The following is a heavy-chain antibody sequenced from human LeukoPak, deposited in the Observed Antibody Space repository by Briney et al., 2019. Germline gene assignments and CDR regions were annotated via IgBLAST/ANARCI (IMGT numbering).Heavy chain of an antibody. CDR2: INPSDGST. CDR3: VRGWWGTDYGWTNWFDP. D-gene: IGHD4-17*01. Sequence: GASVKVSCKASGYTFTSYYMNWVRQAPGQGLEWMGNINPSDGSTDFAQNFQGRVTMTRDTSTSTVYMELSSLRSEDTAVYYCVRGWWGTDYGWTNWFDPWGQGTLVTVSS. V-gene: IGHV1-46*01. J-gene: IGHJ5*02. CDR1: GYTFTSYY.